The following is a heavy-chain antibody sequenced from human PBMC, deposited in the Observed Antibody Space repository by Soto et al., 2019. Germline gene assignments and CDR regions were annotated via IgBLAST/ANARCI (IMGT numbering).Heavy chain of an antibody. V-gene: IGHV3-53*01. Sequence: GGSLRLSCAASGFTVSSNYMSWVRQAPGKGLEWVSVIYSGGSTYYADSVKGRFTISRDNSKNTLYLQMNSLRAEDTAVYYCARDRGREEWFGELSEVRYGMDVWGQGTTVTVSS. J-gene: IGHJ6*02. CDR2: IYSGGST. CDR1: GFTVSSNY. CDR3: ARDRGREEWFGELSEVRYGMDV. D-gene: IGHD3-10*01.